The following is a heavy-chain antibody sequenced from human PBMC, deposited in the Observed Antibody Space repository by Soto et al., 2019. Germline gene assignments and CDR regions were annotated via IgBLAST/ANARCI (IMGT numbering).Heavy chain of an antibody. J-gene: IGHJ3*02. D-gene: IGHD3-10*01. V-gene: IGHV4-31*03. CDR3: ASLMVRGVFLAFDI. Sequence: SETLSLTCTVSGGSISSGGYYWSWIRQHPGKGLEWIGYIYYSGSTYYNPSLKSRVTISVDTSKNQFSLKLSSVTAADTAVYYCASLMVRGVFLAFDIWGQGTMVTVSS. CDR2: IYYSGST. CDR1: GGSISSGGYY.